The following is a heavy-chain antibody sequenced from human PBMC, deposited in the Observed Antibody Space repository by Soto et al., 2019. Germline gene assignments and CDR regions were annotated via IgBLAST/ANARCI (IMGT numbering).Heavy chain of an antibody. Sequence: SETLSLTCAVYGGSFSGYYWSWIRQPPGKGLEWIGEINHSGSTNYNPSLKSRVTISVDTSKNQFSLKLSSVTAADTAVYYCARGQPYDSSGYYPFDYWGQGTLVTVSS. CDR2: INHSGST. CDR3: ARGQPYDSSGYYPFDY. CDR1: GGSFSGYY. D-gene: IGHD3-22*01. J-gene: IGHJ4*02. V-gene: IGHV4-34*01.